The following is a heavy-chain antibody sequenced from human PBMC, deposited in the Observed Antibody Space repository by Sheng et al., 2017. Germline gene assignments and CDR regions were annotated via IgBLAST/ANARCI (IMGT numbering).Heavy chain of an antibody. V-gene: IGHV4-34*01. J-gene: IGHJ4*02. CDR2: VNHSGST. CDR3: ARGRGHKRTVTTGPVDY. Sequence: QVQLQQWGAGLLKPSETLSLTCAVYGGSFSGYYWSWIRQPPREGAWSGLGKVNHSGSTNYNPSLKSRVTISVDTSKNQFSLKLSSVTAADTAVYYCARGRGHKRTVTTGPVDYWGQGTLVTVSS. D-gene: IGHD4-17*01. CDR1: GGSFSGYY.